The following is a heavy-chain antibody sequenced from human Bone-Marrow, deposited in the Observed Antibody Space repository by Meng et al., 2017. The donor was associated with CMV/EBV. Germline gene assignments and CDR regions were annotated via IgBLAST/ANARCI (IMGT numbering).Heavy chain of an antibody. CDR3: ARDLGWDQLDY. D-gene: IGHD2-2*01. CDR2: IRSSGSTI. CDR1: GYIFSDYY. V-gene: IGHV3-11*04. J-gene: IGHJ4*02. Sequence: GESLKISCAASGYIFSDYYMSWIRQAPGKGLEWVSYIRSSGSTIYYADSVKGRFTISRDNAKNSLYLQMNSLRADDTAVYYCARDLGWDQLDYWGQGTLVTVSS.